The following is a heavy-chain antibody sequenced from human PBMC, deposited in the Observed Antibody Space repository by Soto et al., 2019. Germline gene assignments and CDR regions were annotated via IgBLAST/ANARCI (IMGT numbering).Heavy chain of an antibody. Sequence: PGGSLRLSCAASGFILATYTITWVRQATGTGLEWVSSVSNSGTYVTDAVTVKGRFTISRDNDKDFLFLQMNSLKADDMAVYYCATARAQWLEGSRADYWGQGTLVTVSS. CDR3: ATARAQWLEGSRADY. J-gene: IGHJ4*02. CDR2: VSNSGTYV. CDR1: GFILATYT. D-gene: IGHD6-19*01. V-gene: IGHV3-21*06.